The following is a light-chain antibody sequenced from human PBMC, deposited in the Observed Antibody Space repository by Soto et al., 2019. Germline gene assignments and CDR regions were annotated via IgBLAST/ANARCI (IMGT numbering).Light chain of an antibody. J-gene: IGKJ1*01. CDR3: QEAHGFPWT. CDR1: QDISSW. Sequence: IQLTQSPSSVSASVGDRVTISCRASQDISSWLAWYQQKPGKAPKPLIYATSSLQSGVPPRFSGSRSVTSFTFTISSLQAADFATYYCQEAHGFPWTFGQGTRV. V-gene: IGKV1-12*02. CDR2: ATS.